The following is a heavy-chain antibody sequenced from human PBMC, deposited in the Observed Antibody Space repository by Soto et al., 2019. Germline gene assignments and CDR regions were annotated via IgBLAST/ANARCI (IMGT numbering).Heavy chain of an antibody. CDR1: GFTFSSYA. CDR2: ISGSGGST. CDR3: ARQTAAYYYDSSGYYHDY. V-gene: IGHV3-23*01. D-gene: IGHD3-22*01. J-gene: IGHJ4*02. Sequence: VQLLESGGGLVRPGGSLRLSCAASGFTFSSYAMSWVREAPGKGLEWVAAISGSGGSTYYAHSVKGRFTISRDNSENPLYLQMNSLRAEDTAVYYCARQTAAYYYDSSGYYHDYWGQGSLVTVSS.